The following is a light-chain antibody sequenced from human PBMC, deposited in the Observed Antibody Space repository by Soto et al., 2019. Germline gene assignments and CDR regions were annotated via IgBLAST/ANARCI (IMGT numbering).Light chain of an antibody. CDR2: DAS. Sequence: EIVLTQSPGTLSLSPGERATLSCRASQSVSSYLAWYQKKPGQAPRLIXYDASNRATGIPARFSGSGSGTDLTLTISSLEPEDFAVYYCQQRSNWPRLTFGGGTKVDIK. CDR1: QSVSSY. J-gene: IGKJ4*01. CDR3: QQRSNWPRLT. V-gene: IGKV3-11*01.